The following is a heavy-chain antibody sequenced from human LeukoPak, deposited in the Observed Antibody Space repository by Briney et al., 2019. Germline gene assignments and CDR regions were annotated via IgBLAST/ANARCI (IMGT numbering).Heavy chain of an antibody. Sequence: SETLSLTCTVSGGSISSYYWSWIRQPPGKGLEWIGYIYYRGSTNYNPSLKSRATISVDTSKNQFSLKLSSVTAADTAVYYCARMNYDYVWGSHYYYYGMDVWGQGTTVTVSS. D-gene: IGHD3-16*01. CDR1: GGSISSYY. V-gene: IGHV4-59*01. CDR2: IYYRGST. J-gene: IGHJ6*02. CDR3: ARMNYDYVWGSHYYYYGMDV.